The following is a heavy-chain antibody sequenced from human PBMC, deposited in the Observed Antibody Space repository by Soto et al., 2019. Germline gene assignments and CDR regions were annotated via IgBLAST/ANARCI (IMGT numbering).Heavy chain of an antibody. J-gene: IGHJ1*01. CDR1: GFTFSVYA. CDR3: AKDRRSGSGWTLEAYEN. CDR2: SSSSGTST. D-gene: IGHD6-19*01. Sequence: PGGSLRLSCAASGFTFSVYAMTWVRQAPAKGLEWVSASSSSGTSTYYADSVKGRFTISRDNSKNTLYLQMNSLRAEDTAVYYCAKDRRSGSGWTLEAYENWGPGTLVTVSS. V-gene: IGHV3-23*01.